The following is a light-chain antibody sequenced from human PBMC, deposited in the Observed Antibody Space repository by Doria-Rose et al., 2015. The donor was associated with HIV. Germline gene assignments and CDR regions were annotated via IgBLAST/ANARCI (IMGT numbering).Light chain of an antibody. V-gene: IGKV3-20*01. J-gene: IGKJ1*01. Sequence: IVLTQSPGTLSLSPGERATLSCRASQRFSSTYLAWYQQTPGQAPSLLIYDGSTRATGIPDRFSASGSGTDFTLTINRLEPEDFALYYCHQYGTSWTFGQGTKVEI. CDR2: DGS. CDR1: QRFSSTY. CDR3: HQYGTSWT.